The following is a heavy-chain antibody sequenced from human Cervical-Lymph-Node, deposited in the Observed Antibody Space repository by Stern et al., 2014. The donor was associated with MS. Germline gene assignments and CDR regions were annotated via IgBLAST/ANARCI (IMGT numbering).Heavy chain of an antibody. CDR1: GLTLSSYW. Sequence: DQLVQSGGDLVQPGGSLRLSCAASGLTLSSYWMHWVRQAPGKGLAWVSRINSDGSIVNYADSVNGRFTISRDNAKNTLYLQMNSLRAEDTAVYYCARNRGGDYYEGSDYWGQGTLVTVSS. CDR3: ARNRGGDYYEGSDY. V-gene: IGHV3-74*02. J-gene: IGHJ4*02. CDR2: INSDGSIV. D-gene: IGHD2-21*01.